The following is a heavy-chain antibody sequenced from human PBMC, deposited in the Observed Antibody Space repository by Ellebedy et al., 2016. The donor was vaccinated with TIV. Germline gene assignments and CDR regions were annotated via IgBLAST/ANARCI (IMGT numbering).Heavy chain of an antibody. V-gene: IGHV4-39*01. Sequence: MPGGSLRLSCTVSGGSISSSSYYWGWIRQPPGKGLEWIGSIYYSGSTYYNPSLKSRVTISVDTSKNQFSLKLSSVTAADTAVYYCARQGGSCGGDCLDYWGQGTLVTVSS. CDR2: IYYSGST. CDR1: GGSISSSSYY. J-gene: IGHJ4*02. CDR3: ARQGGSCGGDCLDY. D-gene: IGHD2-21*02.